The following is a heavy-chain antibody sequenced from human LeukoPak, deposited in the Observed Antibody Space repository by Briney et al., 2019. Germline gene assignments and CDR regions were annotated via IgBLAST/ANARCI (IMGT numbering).Heavy chain of an antibody. CDR1: KFTFSNYD. CDR2: ISTSGDTI. D-gene: IGHD3-22*01. V-gene: IGHV3-48*03. J-gene: IGHJ4*02. Sequence: GGSLRLSCAASKFTFSNYDMNWVRQAPGKGLEWVSYISTSGDTIAFADAVRGRFAISRDNAKNSLSLQMDSLRAEDTAVYYCVVVFDYWGQGTLVTVSS. CDR3: VVVFDY.